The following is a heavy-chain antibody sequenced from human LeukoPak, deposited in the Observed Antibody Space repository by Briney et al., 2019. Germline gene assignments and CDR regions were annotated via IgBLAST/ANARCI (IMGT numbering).Heavy chain of an antibody. V-gene: IGHV1-69*05. CDR1: GGTFSSHA. CDR3: ARGRTTGEFDY. J-gene: IGHJ4*02. Sequence: SVKDSCKASGGTFSSHAITWVRQAPGQGLEWMGGINPMYHIPTYAQIFQGRVTITKDESTSTASMDLSRLTSEDTAVYYCARGRTTGEFDYWGQGTLVTVSS. D-gene: IGHD4-11*01. CDR2: INPMYHIP.